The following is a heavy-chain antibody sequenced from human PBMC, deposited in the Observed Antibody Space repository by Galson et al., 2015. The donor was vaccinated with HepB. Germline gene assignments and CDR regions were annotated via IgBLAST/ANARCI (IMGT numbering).Heavy chain of an antibody. CDR3: ARVEGITGTPFDY. Sequence: SVKVSCKASGGTFSSYAIRWVRQAPGQGLEWMGGIIPIFGTANYAQKFQGRVTTTADESTSTAYMELSSLRSEDTAVYYCARVEGITGTPFDYWGQGTLVTVSS. D-gene: IGHD1-20*01. V-gene: IGHV1-69*13. CDR1: GGTFSSYA. J-gene: IGHJ4*02. CDR2: IIPIFGTA.